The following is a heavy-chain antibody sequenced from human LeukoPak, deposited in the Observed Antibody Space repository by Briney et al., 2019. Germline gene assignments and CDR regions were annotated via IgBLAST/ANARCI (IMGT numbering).Heavy chain of an antibody. D-gene: IGHD5-12*01. J-gene: IGHJ4*02. CDR3: AARYSGYEIDY. CDR1: GFTFTSSA. V-gene: IGHV1-58*01. Sequence: TSVKVSCKASGFTFTSSAVQWVRQARGQRLEWIGWIVVGSGNTNYAQKFQVRVTITRDMSTSTAYMELSSLRSEDTAVYYCAARYSGYEIDYWGQGTLVTVSS. CDR2: IVVGSGNT.